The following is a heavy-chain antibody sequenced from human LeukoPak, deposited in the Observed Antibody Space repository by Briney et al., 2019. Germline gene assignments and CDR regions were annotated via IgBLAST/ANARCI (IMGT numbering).Heavy chain of an antibody. CDR3: ARESDILIGFGMDV. CDR2: IYHSGST. J-gene: IGHJ6*02. V-gene: IGHV4-30-2*01. CDR1: GGSISSGGYS. D-gene: IGHD3-9*01. Sequence: SQTLSLTCAVSGGSISSGGYSWSWIRQPPGKGLEWIGYIYHSGSTYYNPSLKSRVTISVDRSKNQFSLKLSSVTAADTAVYYCARESDILIGFGMDVWGQGTTVTVSS.